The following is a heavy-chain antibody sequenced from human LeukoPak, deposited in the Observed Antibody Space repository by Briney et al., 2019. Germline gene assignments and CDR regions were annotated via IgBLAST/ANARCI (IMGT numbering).Heavy chain of an antibody. V-gene: IGHV1-24*01. CDR3: ATQKTPRRSLNCYFDL. CDR1: GYTLTELS. Sequence: ASVKVSCKVSGYTLTELSMHWVRQAPGKGLEWMGGFDPEDGETIYAQKFQGRVTMTEDTSTDTAYMELSSLRSEDTAVYYCATQKTPRRSLNCYFDLWGRGTLVTVSS. CDR2: FDPEDGET. D-gene: IGHD2-15*01. J-gene: IGHJ2*01.